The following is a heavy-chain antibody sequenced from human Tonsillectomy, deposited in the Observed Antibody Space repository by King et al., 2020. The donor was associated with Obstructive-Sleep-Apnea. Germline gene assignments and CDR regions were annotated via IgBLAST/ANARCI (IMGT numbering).Heavy chain of an antibody. V-gene: IGHV1-69*06. CDR1: GGTFSRYA. CDR3: ARDDAHGIVGATDYYYGMDV. CDR2: ITPMFGTT. Sequence: QLVQSGAEVRKPGSSVKVSCMASGGTFSRYAISWVRQAPGQGLEWMGGITPMFGTTNYAQRFQDRVTITVDRSTSTLTLELSSLRSEDTAVYYCARDDAHGIVGATDYYYGMDVWGQGTTVTVSS. D-gene: IGHD1-26*01. J-gene: IGHJ6*02.